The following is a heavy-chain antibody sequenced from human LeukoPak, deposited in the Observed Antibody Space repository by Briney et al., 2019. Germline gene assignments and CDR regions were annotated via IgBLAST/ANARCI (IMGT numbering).Heavy chain of an antibody. CDR3: ARIRGAGADYYYYYMDV. CDR1: GDSISSGDYY. D-gene: IGHD3-3*01. V-gene: IGHV4-61*10. J-gene: IGHJ6*03. Sequence: SETLSLTCTVSGDSISSGDYYWSWIRQPAGKGLEWIGEIYHSGSTNYNPSLKSRITISADKSKNQFSLKLSSVTAADTAVYYCARIRGAGADYYYYYMDVWGKGTTVTVSS. CDR2: IYHSGST.